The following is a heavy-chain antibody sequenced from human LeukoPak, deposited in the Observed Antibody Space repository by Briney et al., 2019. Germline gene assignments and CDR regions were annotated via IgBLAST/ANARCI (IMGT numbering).Heavy chain of an antibody. D-gene: IGHD2-8*01. Sequence: GSPGLSCAASGFIFSSYWMHWVRQAPGKGLVWVSHINSAGSSTSYADSVKGRFTISRDNAKNTLNLQMNSLRAEDTAVYYCARTLGGVMVPYGMDVWGQGT. CDR2: INSAGSST. J-gene: IGHJ6*02. CDR3: ARTLGGVMVPYGMDV. V-gene: IGHV3-74*01. CDR1: GFIFSSYW.